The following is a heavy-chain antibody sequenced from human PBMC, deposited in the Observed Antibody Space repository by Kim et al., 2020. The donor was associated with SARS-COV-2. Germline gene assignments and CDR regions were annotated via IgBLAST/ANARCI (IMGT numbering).Heavy chain of an antibody. D-gene: IGHD2-21*02. Sequence: FQGRVTITRDTSASTAYMELSSLRSEDTAVYYCARWGVVVTATDYLLSDYWGQGTLVTVSS. J-gene: IGHJ4*02. V-gene: IGHV1-3*01. CDR3: ARWGVVVTATDYLLSDY.